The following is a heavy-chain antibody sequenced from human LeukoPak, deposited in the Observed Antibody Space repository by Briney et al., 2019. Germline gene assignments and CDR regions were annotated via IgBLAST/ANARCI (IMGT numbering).Heavy chain of an antibody. CDR3: ARDRGTYYDFWSGYHY. CDR1: GASISSYY. Sequence: SETLSLTCTVSGASISSYYWSWIRQPPGKGLERIGYIYYSGSTNYNPALKSRVTISEDTSKNQISLKLSSVTAADTAVYYCARDRGTYYDFWSGYHYWGQGTLVTVSS. J-gene: IGHJ4*02. D-gene: IGHD3-3*01. V-gene: IGHV4-59*01. CDR2: IYYSGST.